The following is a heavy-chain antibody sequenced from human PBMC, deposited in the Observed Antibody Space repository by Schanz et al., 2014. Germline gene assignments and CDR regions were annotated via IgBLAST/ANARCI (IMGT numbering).Heavy chain of an antibody. D-gene: IGHD3-10*01. CDR2: ISGSGGNT. Sequence: EVQLLESGGGLVQPGGSLRLSCAASGFTFRGYAMSWVRQAPGRGLEWVSIISGSGGNTYYADAVRGRFTISRDNSKTTVYLQMNSLRAEDTAVYYCAKYRGYYRVSGSYRELEYWGQGTLXTVSS. CDR1: GFTFRGYA. CDR3: AKYRGYYRVSGSYRELEY. V-gene: IGHV3-23*01. J-gene: IGHJ4*02.